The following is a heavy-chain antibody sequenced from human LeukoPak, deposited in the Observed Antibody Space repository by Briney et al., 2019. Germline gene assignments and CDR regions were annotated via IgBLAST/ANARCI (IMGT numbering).Heavy chain of an antibody. Sequence: PGGSLRLSCAASGFTFSSYGMHWVRQAPGKGLEGVAVIWYDGSNKYYADSVKGRYTISRDNSKNTLYLQMNSLRAEDTAVYYCARDGSGSLEYFDYWGQGTLVTVSS. J-gene: IGHJ4*02. CDR1: GFTFSSYG. V-gene: IGHV3-33*01. D-gene: IGHD3-10*01. CDR2: IWYDGSNK. CDR3: ARDGSGSLEYFDY.